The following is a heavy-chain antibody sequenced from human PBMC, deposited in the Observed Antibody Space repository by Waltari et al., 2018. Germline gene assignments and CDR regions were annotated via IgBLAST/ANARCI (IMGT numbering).Heavy chain of an antibody. CDR1: GFTFSSFW. V-gene: IGHV3-74*03. J-gene: IGHJ6*02. D-gene: IGHD1-1*01. Sequence: EEQLVESGGGLVQPGDSLRLSCAASGFTFSSFWMNWFRQAPGKGPLWVSRISTDASDTTYADSVKGRFTISRDNARNTLYLQMNRLRAEDTAVYFCARVSRRTYRSPVPGRHYYYGMDVWGQGTTVTVSS. CDR2: ISTDASDT. CDR3: ARVSRRTYRSPVPGRHYYYGMDV.